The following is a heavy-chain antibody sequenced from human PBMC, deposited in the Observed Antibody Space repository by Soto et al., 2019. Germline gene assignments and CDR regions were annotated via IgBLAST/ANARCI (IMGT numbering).Heavy chain of an antibody. Sequence: GGSLRLSCVASGFTFSTDSMNWVRQAPGKGLEWVAHISTSGATRYYADYVKGRFTISRDNAKTSLYLQMDSLRNEDTAVYYCARFFGSGFDYWGQGTLVTSPQ. CDR3: ARFFGSGFDY. D-gene: IGHD6-19*01. CDR1: GFTFSTDS. CDR2: ISTSGATR. J-gene: IGHJ4*02. V-gene: IGHV3-48*02.